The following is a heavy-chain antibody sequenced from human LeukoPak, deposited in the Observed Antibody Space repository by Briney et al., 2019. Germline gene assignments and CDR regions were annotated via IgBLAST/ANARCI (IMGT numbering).Heavy chain of an antibody. CDR1: DESLNGYY. Sequence: SETLSLTCAVYDESLNGYYWSWIRQPPGKGLEWIGEMNDSGRTTYNPSLESRATISAERSKNQFSLKLTSVTAADTAVYYCASGSWSRRFAPWGQGTLVTDSS. D-gene: IGHD1-14*01. V-gene: IGHV4-34*01. CDR3: ASGSWSRRFAP. J-gene: IGHJ5*02. CDR2: MNDSGRT.